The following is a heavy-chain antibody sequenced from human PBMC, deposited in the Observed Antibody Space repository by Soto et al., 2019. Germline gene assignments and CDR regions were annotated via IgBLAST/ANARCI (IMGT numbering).Heavy chain of an antibody. V-gene: IGHV6-1*01. CDR3: AVGSSSWEYNWFDP. J-gene: IGHJ5*02. CDR1: GENVSCNSAA. D-gene: IGHD6-13*01. Sequence: PTLSPTGGISGENVSCNSAAWKWIRQSPLRGLEWLGRTYYRSKWYNDYAVSVKSRITIHPDTSKNQFSLQLNSVTPEDTAVYYCAVGSSSWEYNWFDPWGQGTLVTVSS. CDR2: TYYRSKWYN.